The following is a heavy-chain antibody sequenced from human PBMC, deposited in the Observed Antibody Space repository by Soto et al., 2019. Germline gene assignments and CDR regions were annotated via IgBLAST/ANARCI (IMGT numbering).Heavy chain of an antibody. CDR3: ARDVQFQSFDY. Sequence: GVCLRLSCSPSGFTFSNYWMHWVRQAPGKGLVWVSRIDNDGSRTSYADSVKGRFTISRDNAQNTLYLQMNSLRAEDTAVYYCARDVQFQSFDYLGQGT. D-gene: IGHD4-4*01. CDR2: IDNDGSRT. J-gene: IGHJ4*02. CDR1: GFTFSNYW. V-gene: IGHV3-74*01.